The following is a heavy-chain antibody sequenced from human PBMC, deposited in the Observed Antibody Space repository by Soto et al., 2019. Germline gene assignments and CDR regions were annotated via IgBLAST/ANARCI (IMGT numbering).Heavy chain of an antibody. CDR3: ARDAAHGAAEDTFDY. V-gene: IGHV1-2*02. CDR2: INPNSGGT. J-gene: IGHJ4*02. CDR1: GYSFTGYY. Sequence: VASVKGSWKASGYSFTGYYIHWVRQATGQGLEYMGWINPNSGGTSFPQQFQGRVTMTRDTSISTTYMELRRLKSDDTAVYYCARDAAHGAAEDTFDYCGQGTLVTVSS. D-gene: IGHD6-13*01.